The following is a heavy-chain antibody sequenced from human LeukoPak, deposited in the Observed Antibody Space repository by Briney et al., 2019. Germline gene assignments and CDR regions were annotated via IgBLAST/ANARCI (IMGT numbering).Heavy chain of an antibody. J-gene: IGHJ2*01. D-gene: IGHD2-21*01. V-gene: IGHV4-4*07. Sequence: PSETLSLTCTLSGGSISGYYWSWIRQPAGEGLEWIGRIYSSGSTNYNPSLKSRVTMSVDTSKNQFSLHLSSVAAADTAVYYCARDSTPVVGVGLWGRGTLVTVST. CDR3: ARDSTPVVGVGL. CDR2: IYSSGST. CDR1: GGSISGYY.